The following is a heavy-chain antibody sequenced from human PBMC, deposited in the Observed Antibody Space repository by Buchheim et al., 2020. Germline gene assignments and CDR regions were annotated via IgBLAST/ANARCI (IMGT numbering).Heavy chain of an antibody. Sequence: QVQLVESGGGLVKPGGSLRLSCAASGFTFSDYYMSWIRQAPGKGLEWVSYISSSGSTIYYADSVKGRFTISRDNAKNSLYLQMNSLRAEDTAVYYCAREALTEMRDFWSGYYTHNFDYWGQGTL. V-gene: IGHV3-11*01. CDR2: ISSSGSTI. CDR3: AREALTEMRDFWSGYYTHNFDY. D-gene: IGHD3-3*01. J-gene: IGHJ4*02. CDR1: GFTFSDYY.